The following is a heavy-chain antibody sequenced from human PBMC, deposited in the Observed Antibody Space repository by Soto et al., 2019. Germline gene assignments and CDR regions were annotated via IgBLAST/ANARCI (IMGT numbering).Heavy chain of an antibody. CDR1: GFAFSTYG. J-gene: IGHJ4*02. CDR3: ARSPPGVAGRYDFDF. V-gene: IGHV3-33*01. Sequence: QVQLVESGGGVVQPGRSLRLSCAASGFAFSTYGMHWVSQTPGKGLEWVALIWYDGSNKYYADSVKGRFAISRDNSKNSLYLQMHSLRAEDTSVYFCARSPPGVAGRYDFDFWGQGTLVTVSS. CDR2: IWYDGSNK. D-gene: IGHD6-6*01.